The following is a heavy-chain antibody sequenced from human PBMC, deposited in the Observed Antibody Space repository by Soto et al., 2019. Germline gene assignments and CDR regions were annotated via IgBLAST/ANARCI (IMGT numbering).Heavy chain of an antibody. J-gene: IGHJ4*02. V-gene: IGHV3-30*18. CDR3: AKGGRQWLVTSDFNY. CDR1: GFTFSDYA. D-gene: IGHD6-19*01. CDR2: VSHDGRNT. Sequence: VQLVESGGGVVQPGRSLRLSCAASGFTFSDYAMHWVRQAPGKGLEWVAVVSHDGRNTHYADSVKGRFTISRDSSKNTVSLEMTTLRAEDTAVYSCAKGGRQWLVTSDFNYWGQGALVTVSS.